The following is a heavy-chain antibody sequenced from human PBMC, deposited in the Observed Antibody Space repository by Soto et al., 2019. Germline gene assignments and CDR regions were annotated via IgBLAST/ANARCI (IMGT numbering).Heavy chain of an antibody. CDR1: GYSFTSYW. CDR3: ETATVTNYYFDY. J-gene: IGHJ4*02. Sequence: GESLKISCKGSGYSFTSYWISWVRQMPGKGLEWMGRIDPSDSYTNYSPSFQGHVTISADKSISTAYLQWSSLEASDTAMYYCETATVTNYYFDYWGQGTLVTVSS. D-gene: IGHD4-17*01. CDR2: IDPSDSYT. V-gene: IGHV5-10-1*01.